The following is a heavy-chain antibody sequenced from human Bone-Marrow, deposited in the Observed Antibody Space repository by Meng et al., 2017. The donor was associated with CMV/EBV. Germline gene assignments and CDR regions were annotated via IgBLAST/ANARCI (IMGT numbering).Heavy chain of an antibody. CDR1: GFTVSSNY. CDR2: IYSGGST. Sequence: GGSLRLSCAASGFTVSSNYMSWVRQAPGKGLEWVSVIYSGGSTYYADSVKGRFTISRDNSKNTPYLQMDSLRAEDTAVYYCARGINYYYGMDVWGQGTTVTVSS. D-gene: IGHD3-16*01. J-gene: IGHJ6*02. CDR3: ARGINYYYGMDV. V-gene: IGHV3-53*01.